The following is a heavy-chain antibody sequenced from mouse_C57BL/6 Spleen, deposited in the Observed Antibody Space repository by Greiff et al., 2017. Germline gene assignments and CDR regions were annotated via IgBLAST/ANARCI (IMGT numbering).Heavy chain of an antibody. CDR3: AKTISTEVAPYAMDF. Sequence: QVQLQQPGAELVMPGASVKLSCKASGYTFTSYWMHWVKQRPGQGLEWIGEIDPSDSYTNYKQKFKGKSTLTVDKSSSTAYMQLSSLTSADSAVYYFAKTISTEVAPYAMDFWGQGTSVTVSS. CDR2: IDPSDSYT. V-gene: IGHV1-69*01. CDR1: GYTFTSYW. D-gene: IGHD1-1*01. J-gene: IGHJ4*01.